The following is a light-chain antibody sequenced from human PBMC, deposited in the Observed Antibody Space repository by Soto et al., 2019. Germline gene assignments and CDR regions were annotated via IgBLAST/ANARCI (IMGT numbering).Light chain of an antibody. V-gene: IGKV1-33*01. CDR2: DAS. CDR3: LQYVNLLP. J-gene: IGKJ4*01. CDR1: QSISSW. Sequence: IQMTQSPSTLAASVGDRVTITCRASQSISSWLAWYQKKPGKAPKLLIYDASNLETGVPSRFSGSGSGTDFTFSISRLQPEDIGTYFRLQYVNLLPFGGAANVE.